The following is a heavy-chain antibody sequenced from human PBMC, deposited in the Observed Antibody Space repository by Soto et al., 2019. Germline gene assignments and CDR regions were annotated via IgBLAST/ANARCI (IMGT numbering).Heavy chain of an antibody. Sequence: PSETLSLTCSVSGGSVNNKTYYWSWIRQPPGKRLEWIGYVYYSGTTNYNPSLKSRVTISIDMSKNQFSLRLSSVTAADTALYYCARTTAVPNTLQSRYFFDFWGQGTLVTVSS. J-gene: IGHJ4*02. CDR3: ARTTAVPNTLQSRYFFDF. CDR1: GGSVNNKTYY. D-gene: IGHD3-9*01. CDR2: VYYSGTT. V-gene: IGHV4-61*01.